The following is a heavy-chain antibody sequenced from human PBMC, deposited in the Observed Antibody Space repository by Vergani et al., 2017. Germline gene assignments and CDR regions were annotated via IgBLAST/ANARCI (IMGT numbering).Heavy chain of an antibody. J-gene: IGHJ4*02. D-gene: IGHD2-15*01. CDR2: ISSSGSTI. V-gene: IGHV3-11*01. CDR1: GFTFSDYY. CDR3: AGDYGWSAGRCSGGSCSNFDY. Sequence: QVQLVESGGGLVKPGGSLRLSCAASGFTFSDYYMSWIRQAPGKGLEWVSYISSSGSTIYYADSVKGRFTISRDNAKNSLYLQMNSLRAEDTAVYYCAGDYGWSAGRCSGGSCSNFDYWGQGTLVTVSS.